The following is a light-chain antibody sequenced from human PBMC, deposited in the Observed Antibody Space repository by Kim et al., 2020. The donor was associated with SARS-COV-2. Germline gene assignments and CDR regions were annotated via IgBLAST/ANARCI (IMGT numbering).Light chain of an antibody. J-gene: IGKJ2*01. CDR3: QQYNNWPPYT. V-gene: IGKV3-15*01. CDR2: GAS. Sequence: VAPGERATLSCRASQSVSSNLAWYQQKPGQAPRPLIYGASTRASGIPARFSGTGSGTEFTLTIDSLQSEDFALYYCQQYNNWPPYTFGQGTKLEI. CDR1: QSVSSN.